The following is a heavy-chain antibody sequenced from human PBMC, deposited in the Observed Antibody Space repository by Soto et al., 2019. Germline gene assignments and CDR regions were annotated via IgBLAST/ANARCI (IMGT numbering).Heavy chain of an antibody. CDR1: GYTFTSYG. J-gene: IGHJ6*02. D-gene: IGHD3-3*01. CDR2: ISAYNGNT. CDR3: ARVLEIFGVVPEYGMDV. Sequence: ASVKVSCKASGYTFTSYGISWVRQAPGQGLEWMGWISAYNGNTNYAQKLQGRVTMTTDTSTSTAYMELRSLRSDDTAVYYCARVLEIFGVVPEYGMDVWGQGTTVTVSS. V-gene: IGHV1-18*01.